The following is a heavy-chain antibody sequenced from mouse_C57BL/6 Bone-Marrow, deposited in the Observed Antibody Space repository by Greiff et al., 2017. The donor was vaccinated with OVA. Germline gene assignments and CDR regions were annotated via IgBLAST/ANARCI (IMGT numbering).Heavy chain of an antibody. CDR1: GYTFTSYW. D-gene: IGHD4-1*01. Sequence: QVQLQQPGAELVMPGASVKLSCKASGYTFTSYWMHWVKQRPGQGLEWIGEIDPSDSYTNYNQKFKGKSTLTVDKSSSTAYMQLRSLTSEDSAVYYCARPGKKAWFAYWGQGTLVTGSA. J-gene: IGHJ3*01. CDR3: ARPGKKAWFAY. CDR2: IDPSDSYT. V-gene: IGHV1-69*01.